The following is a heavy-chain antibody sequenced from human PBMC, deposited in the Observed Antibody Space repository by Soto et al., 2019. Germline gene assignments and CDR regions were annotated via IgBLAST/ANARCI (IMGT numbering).Heavy chain of an antibody. V-gene: IGHV4-31*03. J-gene: IGHJ5*02. Sequence: PSETLSLTCTVSGGSISSGGYYWSWIRQHPGKGLEWIGYIYYSGSTYYNPSLKSRVTISVDTSKNQFSLKLSSVTAADTAVYYCTPMVRGEWFDPWGQGTLVTVSS. CDR3: TPMVRGEWFDP. D-gene: IGHD3-10*01. CDR2: IYYSGST. CDR1: GGSISSGGYY.